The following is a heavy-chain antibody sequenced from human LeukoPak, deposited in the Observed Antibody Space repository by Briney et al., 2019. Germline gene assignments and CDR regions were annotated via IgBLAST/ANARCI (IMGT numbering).Heavy chain of an antibody. Sequence: ASVKVSCKASGYTFTGYYMHWVRQAPGQGLEWMGWINPNSGGTNYAQKFQGRVTMTRDTSISTAYMELSRLGSDDTAVYYCARDWDLRDKNYYYYMDVWGKGTTVTVSS. J-gene: IGHJ6*03. V-gene: IGHV1-2*02. CDR2: INPNSGGT. CDR1: GYTFTGYY. D-gene: IGHD1-26*01. CDR3: ARDWDLRDKNYYYYMDV.